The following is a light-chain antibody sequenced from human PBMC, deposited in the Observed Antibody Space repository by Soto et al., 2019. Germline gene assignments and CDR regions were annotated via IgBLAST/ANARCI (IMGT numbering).Light chain of an antibody. CDR2: NVN. CDR3: SSHTGYFTN. V-gene: IGLV2-14*03. Sequence: QSALTQPASVSGSPGQSITISCTGASSAFGGYEYVSWFQQHPGKAPKLMIYNVNNRPLGVSFRFSGSKSGNTASLTISGLQTEDEADYYCSSHTGYFTNFGTGTKVTV. CDR1: SSAFGGYEY. J-gene: IGLJ1*01.